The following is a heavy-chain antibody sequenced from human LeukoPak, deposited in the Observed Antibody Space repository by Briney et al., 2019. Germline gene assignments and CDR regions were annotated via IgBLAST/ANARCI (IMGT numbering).Heavy chain of an antibody. J-gene: IGHJ4*02. CDR1: GYTSTGYY. Sequence: GASVKVSCKASGYTSTGYYMHWVRQAPGQGLEWMGWINPNSGGTNYAQKFQGRVTMTRDTSISTAYMELSRLRSDDTAVYYCAREIAREDIVVVPAAEGDYWGQGTLVTVSS. CDR3: AREIAREDIVVVPAAEGDY. D-gene: IGHD2-2*01. V-gene: IGHV1-2*02. CDR2: INPNSGGT.